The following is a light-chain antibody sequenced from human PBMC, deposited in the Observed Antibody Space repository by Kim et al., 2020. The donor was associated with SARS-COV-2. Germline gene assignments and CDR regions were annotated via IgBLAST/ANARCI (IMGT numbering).Light chain of an antibody. Sequence: GQTVRITCQGDSLRSYYASWYQQKPGQAPVLVIYGKNNRPSGIPDRFSGSSSGNTASLTITGAQAEDGADYYCNSRDSSGNHHYVFGTGTKVTVL. J-gene: IGLJ1*01. CDR2: GKN. CDR1: SLRSYY. CDR3: NSRDSSGNHHYV. V-gene: IGLV3-19*01.